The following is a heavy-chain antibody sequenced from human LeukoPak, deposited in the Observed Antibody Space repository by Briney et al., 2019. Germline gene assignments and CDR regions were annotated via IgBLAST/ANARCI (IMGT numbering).Heavy chain of an antibody. CDR1: GFTVSSNY. V-gene: IGHV3-66*01. CDR2: IYSGGST. CDR3: ARGGSGYYYAHYGMDV. Sequence: GGSLRLSCAASGFTVSSNYVSWVRQAPGKGLEWVSVIYSGGSTYYADSVKGRFTISRDNSKNTLYLQMNSLRAEDTAVYYCARGGSGYYYAHYGMDVWGQGTTVTVSS. J-gene: IGHJ6*02. D-gene: IGHD3-22*01.